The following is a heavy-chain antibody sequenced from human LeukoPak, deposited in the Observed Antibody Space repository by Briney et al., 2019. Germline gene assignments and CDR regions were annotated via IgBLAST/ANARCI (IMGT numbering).Heavy chain of an antibody. Sequence: ASVKVSCKSSGYTFTCYYMHWVRQAPGQGLEWMGWINPNSGGTNYAQKFQGWVTMTMDTSISTAYMELSRLRSDETAVYYCARGPIAAAGTGGKNWFDPWGQGTLVTVS. CDR3: ARGPIAAAGTGGKNWFDP. J-gene: IGHJ5*02. V-gene: IGHV1-2*04. D-gene: IGHD6-13*01. CDR1: GYTFTCYY. CDR2: INPNSGGT.